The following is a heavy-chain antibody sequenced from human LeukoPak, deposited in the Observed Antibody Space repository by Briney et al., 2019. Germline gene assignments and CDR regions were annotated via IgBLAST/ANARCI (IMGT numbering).Heavy chain of an antibody. Sequence: ASVKVSCKASGYTFTSYDINWVRQATGQGLEWMGWMSPNSDNTGYAQKFQGRVTFTRDTSISTAYMELRSLTSEDTAVYYCARDALTGSDAFDIWGQGTMVTVSS. D-gene: IGHD1-14*01. CDR1: GYTFTSYD. V-gene: IGHV1-8*01. J-gene: IGHJ3*02. CDR3: ARDALTGSDAFDI. CDR2: MSPNSDNT.